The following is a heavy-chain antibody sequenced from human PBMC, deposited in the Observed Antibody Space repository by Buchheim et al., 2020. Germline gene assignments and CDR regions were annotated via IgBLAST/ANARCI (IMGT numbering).Heavy chain of an antibody. Sequence: EVQLVESGGNLVQPGGSLRLSCAASGFTFSSYEMNWVRQAPGKGLEWVSYISSSGSTIYYADSVKGRFTISRDNAKNSLYLQMNSLRAEDTAVYYCAGSYYDFWSGHYYYGMDVWGQGTT. CDR2: ISSSGSTI. CDR3: AGSYYDFWSGHYYYGMDV. J-gene: IGHJ6*02. D-gene: IGHD3-3*01. CDR1: GFTFSSYE. V-gene: IGHV3-48*03.